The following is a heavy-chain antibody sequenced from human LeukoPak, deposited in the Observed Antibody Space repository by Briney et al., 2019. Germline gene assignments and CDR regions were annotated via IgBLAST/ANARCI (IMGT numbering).Heavy chain of an antibody. CDR2: ISYSGST. J-gene: IGHJ4*02. Sequence: PSETLSLTCTVSGASISSGDYFWTWVRHPPGKGLEWIGYISYSGSTYYNPSLKSRVTMSADTSKNHLSLRLSSVTVADTAVYYCARVPHSGYYPLDYWGPGTLVTVSS. CDR1: GASISSGDYF. V-gene: IGHV4-30-4*01. CDR3: ARVPHSGYYPLDY. D-gene: IGHD3-22*01.